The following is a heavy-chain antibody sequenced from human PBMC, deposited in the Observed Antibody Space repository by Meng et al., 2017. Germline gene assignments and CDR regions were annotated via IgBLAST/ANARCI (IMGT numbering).Heavy chain of an antibody. V-gene: IGHV1-24*01. CDR2: FDPEDGET. CDR3: ATDHPFGPNAFDI. J-gene: IGHJ3*02. Sequence: ASVQVSCKVSGYTLTELSMHWVRQAPGKGLEWMGGFDPEDGETIYAQKFQGRVTMTEDTSTDTAYMELSSLRSEDTAVYYCATDHPFGPNAFDIWGQGTMVTVSS. D-gene: IGHD3-16*01. CDR1: GYTLTELS.